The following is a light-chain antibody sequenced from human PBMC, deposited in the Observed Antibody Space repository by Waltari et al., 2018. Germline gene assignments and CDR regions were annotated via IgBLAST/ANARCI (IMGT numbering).Light chain of an antibody. CDR1: SSDIGFYNH. J-gene: IGLJ1*01. V-gene: IGLV2-14*03. Sequence: QSALTQPASVSGSPGQSITISCPGTSSDIGFYNHVSWYQQHPGKAPKLMIYDVTNRPSGVSDRFSGSKSDYTASLTISGLQAEDEADYYCSSYTTSISYVFGTGTRVTVL. CDR2: DVT. CDR3: SSYTTSISYV.